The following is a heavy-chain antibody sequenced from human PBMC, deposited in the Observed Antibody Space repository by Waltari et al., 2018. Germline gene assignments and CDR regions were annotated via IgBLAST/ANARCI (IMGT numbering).Heavy chain of an antibody. CDR1: GFTFSRYW. Sequence: EEQLVESGGGLAQPGESLRLSCAASGFTFSRYWMDWVRQATGKGLVWVSRISSDGSSTTYADSVKGRFTISRDNAKNTLYVQMNRLRAEDTAVYYCARVATKTYSSPVPGRPYYYGMDVWGQGTTVTVSS. CDR2: ISSDGSST. CDR3: ARVATKTYSSPVPGRPYYYGMDV. V-gene: IGHV3-74*01. D-gene: IGHD3-22*01. J-gene: IGHJ6*02.